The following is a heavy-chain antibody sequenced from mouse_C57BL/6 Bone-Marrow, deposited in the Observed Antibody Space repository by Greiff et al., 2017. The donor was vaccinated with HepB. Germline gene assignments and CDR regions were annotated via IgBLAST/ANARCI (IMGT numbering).Heavy chain of an antibody. CDR2: INPNNGGT. CDR3: ARWAYDYSFAY. CDR1: GYTFTDYN. V-gene: IGHV1-18*01. Sequence: VQLQQSGPELVKPGASVKIPCKASGYTFTDYNMDWVKQSHGKSLEWIGDINPNNGGTNYNQKFKGKATLTVDKSSSTAYMELRSLTSEDTAVYYCARWAYDYSFAYWGQGTLVTVSA. J-gene: IGHJ3*01. D-gene: IGHD2-4*01.